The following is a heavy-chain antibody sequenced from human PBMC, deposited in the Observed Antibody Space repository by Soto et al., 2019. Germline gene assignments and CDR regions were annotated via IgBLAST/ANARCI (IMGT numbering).Heavy chain of an antibody. Sequence: GASVKVSCKASGYSVTTFGITWVRQAPGQGLEWMGWISGYDDNTRYAQRFQGRVTMTTDTSTSTAYMELTSLRSDDTAVYYFARSHPIYASGWYFDFLGQGTLVTVS. CDR2: ISGYDDNT. V-gene: IGHV1-18*01. J-gene: IGHJ4*02. D-gene: IGHD6-19*01. CDR1: GYSVTTFG. CDR3: ARSHPIYASGWYFDF.